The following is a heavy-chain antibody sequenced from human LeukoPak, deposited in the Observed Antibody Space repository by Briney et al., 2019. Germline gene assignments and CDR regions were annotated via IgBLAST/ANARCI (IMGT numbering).Heavy chain of an antibody. CDR3: ARVGLDADLSPMDV. V-gene: IGHV4-59*07. Sequence: PADTLSLTRTLSGGPLHCSLRRWIGQPPPKELEGIGYIYYSGSTNYNPPLRSRVTISLDTSKNQFSLRLTSVTAADTAGYFCARVGLDADLSPMDVWGQGTTVTVSS. CDR1: GGPLHCSL. J-gene: IGHJ6*02. CDR2: IYYSGST. D-gene: IGHD3-16*01.